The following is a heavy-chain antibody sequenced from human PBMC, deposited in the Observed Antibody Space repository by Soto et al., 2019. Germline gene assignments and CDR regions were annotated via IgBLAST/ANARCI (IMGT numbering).Heavy chain of an antibody. CDR1: GFSLTTRGVS. CDR3: ANIPCFDASRYYLGAADS. D-gene: IGHD3-22*01. J-gene: IGHJ4*02. V-gene: IGHV2-5*02. CDR2: IYWDDDK. Sequence: QITLKESGPPLVKPTQTLTLTCTFSGFSLTTRGVSVGWIRQPPGKALEWLALIYWDDDKEYNPSLLGRLTINKDTSKDQVVLTMTKLDPVDTATYYCANIPCFDASRYYLGAADSWGQGTLVTVPS.